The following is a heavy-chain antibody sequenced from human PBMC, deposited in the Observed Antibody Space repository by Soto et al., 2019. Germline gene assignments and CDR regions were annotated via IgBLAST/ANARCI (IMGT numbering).Heavy chain of an antibody. D-gene: IGHD4-17*01. CDR1: GYTFTGYY. J-gene: IGHJ4*02. CDR2: LNPNSGGT. CDR3: ATAKNYGANIFDY. V-gene: IGHV1-2*02. Sequence: QVQLVQSGAEVKKPGASVKVSCKASGYTFTGYYIHWVRQDPGQGLEWVGWLNPNSGGTYYAQNFQGRVTMTRDTSISTAYMELRWLRSDDTAVYYCATAKNYGANIFDYWGQGTLVTVSS.